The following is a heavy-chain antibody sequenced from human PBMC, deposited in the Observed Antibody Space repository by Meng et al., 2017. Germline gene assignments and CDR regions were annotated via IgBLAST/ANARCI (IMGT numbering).Heavy chain of an antibody. CDR3: ATHTAMVIYYFDY. D-gene: IGHD5-18*01. CDR1: GFTFSSYS. Sequence: EVELVESGGGLVKPGGSLRLSCAASGFTFSSYSMSWVRQAPGKGLEWVSSISSSSSYIYYADSVKGRFTISRDNAKNSLYLQMNSLRAEDTAVYYCATHTAMVIYYFDYWGQGTLVTVSS. V-gene: IGHV3-21*01. CDR2: ISSSSSYI. J-gene: IGHJ4*02.